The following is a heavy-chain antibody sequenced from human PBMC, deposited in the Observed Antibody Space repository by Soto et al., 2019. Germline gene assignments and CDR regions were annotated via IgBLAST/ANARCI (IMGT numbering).Heavy chain of an antibody. J-gene: IGHJ4*02. V-gene: IGHV3-7*01. D-gene: IGHD4-17*01. CDR2: IKQDGSEK. Sequence: EVQLVESGGGLVQPGGSLRLSCAASGFTFSSYWMSWVRQAPGKGLEWVANIKQDGSEKQYVDSVRGRFTISRDNAENSLYLQMNSLRVEDSALYYCARDPQLRNDYGGHDYWGQGTLVTVSS. CDR3: ARDPQLRNDYGGHDY. CDR1: GFTFSSYW.